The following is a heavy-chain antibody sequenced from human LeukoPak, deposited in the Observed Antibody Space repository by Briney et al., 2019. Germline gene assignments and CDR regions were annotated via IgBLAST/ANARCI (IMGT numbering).Heavy chain of an antibody. CDR1: GYSFPTYW. D-gene: IGHD3-16*01. J-gene: IGHJ6*02. CDR3: ARYRGDLGTDV. V-gene: IGHV5-51*01. Sequence: GESLKISCKGSGYSFPTYWIAWVRQMPGKGLEWMGIIYPRDSDVRYSPSFQGQVTISVDKSISTAYLQWSSLRASDTAIYYCARYRGDLGTDVWGQGTTVTVS. CDR2: IYPRDSDV.